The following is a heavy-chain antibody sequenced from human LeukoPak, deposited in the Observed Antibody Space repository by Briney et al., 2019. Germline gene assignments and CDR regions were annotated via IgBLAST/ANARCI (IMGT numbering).Heavy chain of an antibody. V-gene: IGHV1-69*05. D-gene: IGHD2-2*01. J-gene: IGHJ4*02. Sequence: ASVKVSCKASGATFTTYAIIWVRQAPGQGLEWRGEIIPVFGTANYAQRFQGRVTISTDESTSTAYMELTSLRSEDTAVYYCARGYCSSTSCFLDYWGQGTLVTVSS. CDR1: GATFTTYA. CDR2: IIPVFGTA. CDR3: ARGYCSSTSCFLDY.